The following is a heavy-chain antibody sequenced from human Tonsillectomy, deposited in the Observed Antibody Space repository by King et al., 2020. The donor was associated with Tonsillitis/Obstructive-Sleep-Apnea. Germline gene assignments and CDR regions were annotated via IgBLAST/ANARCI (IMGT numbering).Heavy chain of an antibody. CDR1: GFTFGGYV. J-gene: IGHJ4*02. V-gene: IGHV3-23*04. D-gene: IGHD6-19*01. CDR3: AKGMGVDGAVAGSYY. Sequence: VQLVESGGGLVQPGGSLRLSCAASGFTFGGYVMIWVRQAPGKGLEWVSGISGSGGNTYYADSVKGRFTISRDNSKNTLYLQMNSLSSEDTAVFYCAKGMGVDGAVAGSYYWGQGTPVTISS. CDR2: ISGSGGNT.